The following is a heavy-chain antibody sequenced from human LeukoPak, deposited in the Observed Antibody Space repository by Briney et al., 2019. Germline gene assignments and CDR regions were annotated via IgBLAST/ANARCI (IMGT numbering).Heavy chain of an antibody. V-gene: IGHV4-34*01. CDR3: AREGNPKGLVPAAIDFRLDY. Sequence: SETLSLTCGVSGGSFSGYYWSWIRQPPGKGLEWIGEINHSGSTNYNPSLKSRVTISVDTSKNQFSLKLSSVTAADTAVYYCAREGNPKGLVPAAIDFRLDYWGQGTLVTVSS. D-gene: IGHD2-2*01. J-gene: IGHJ4*02. CDR1: GGSFSGYY. CDR2: INHSGST.